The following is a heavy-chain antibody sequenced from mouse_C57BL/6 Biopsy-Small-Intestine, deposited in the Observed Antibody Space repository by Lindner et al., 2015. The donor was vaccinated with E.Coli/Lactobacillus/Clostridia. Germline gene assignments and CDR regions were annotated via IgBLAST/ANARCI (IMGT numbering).Heavy chain of an antibody. CDR2: INPNYGTT. CDR1: GYSFIDFN. Sequence: VQLQESGPELVKPGASVKISCKASGYSFIDFNMNWVRQSNGKSLEWIGIINPNYGTTSYNQMFKGKATLTVDQSSSTAYMQLHSLTSEDSAVYYCARGGLGLYSFDFWGQGTTLTVSS. D-gene: IGHD4-1*01. V-gene: IGHV1-39*01. J-gene: IGHJ2*01. CDR3: ARGGLGLYSFDF.